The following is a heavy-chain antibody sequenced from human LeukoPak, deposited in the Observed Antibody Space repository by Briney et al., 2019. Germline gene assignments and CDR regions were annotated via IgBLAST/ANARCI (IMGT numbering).Heavy chain of an antibody. D-gene: IGHD3-10*01. J-gene: IGHJ4*02. CDR3: ARNYYGSGSYYSHFDY. CDR2: AYYRSNWDN. Sequence: SQTLSLTCAISGDSVSSNSATWNWIRQSPSRGLEWLGRAYYRSNWDNDYAVSVKSRITINPDTSKNQFSLQLKSVTPEDTAAYYCARNYYGSGSYYSHFDYWGQGTLVTVSS. V-gene: IGHV6-1*01. CDR1: GDSVSSNSAT.